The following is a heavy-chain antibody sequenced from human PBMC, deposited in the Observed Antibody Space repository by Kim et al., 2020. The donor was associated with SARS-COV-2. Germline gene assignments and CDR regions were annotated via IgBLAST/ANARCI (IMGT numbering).Heavy chain of an antibody. V-gene: IGHV4-59*01. D-gene: IGHD6-19*01. Sequence: SETLSLTCTVSGGSISSYYWSWIRQPPGKGLEWIGYIFYTGTTKYNPSLKSRVTISLDTSKNQFSLKVTSVTAVDTAVYYCARAGSSGWYENTLDIWGQGAAVTVSS. J-gene: IGHJ3*02. CDR3: ARAGSSGWYENTLDI. CDR1: GGSISSYY. CDR2: IFYTGTT.